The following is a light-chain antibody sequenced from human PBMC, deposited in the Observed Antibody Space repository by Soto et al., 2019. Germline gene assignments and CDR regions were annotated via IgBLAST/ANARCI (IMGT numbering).Light chain of an antibody. CDR1: SSDVGGSNH. CDR3: DSQTRSGIRV. CDR2: EVN. V-gene: IGLV2-14*01. J-gene: IGLJ1*01. Sequence: QSALTQPASVSGSPGQSITISCTGTSSDVGGSNHVSWYQHHPGKVPKVLIYEVNFRPSGVSNRFSGSKSGYTASLTISGLQAEDEADYYCDSQTRSGIRVFGTGTKLTVL.